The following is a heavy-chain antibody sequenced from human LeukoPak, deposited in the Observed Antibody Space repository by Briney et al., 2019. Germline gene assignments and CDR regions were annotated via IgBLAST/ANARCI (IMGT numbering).Heavy chain of an antibody. V-gene: IGHV5-51*01. CDR3: ARRRRGYFYGPAGFDP. J-gene: IGHJ5*02. Sequence: GESLKISCKGSGYSFTDFWLGWVRQMPGRGLEWMGLIYPGDSGTRYSPSFQGHVTISVDKSISTAYLQWSSLKASDTAMYYCARRRRGYFYGPAGFDPWGQGTLVTVSS. CDR1: GYSFTDFW. D-gene: IGHD2-2*03. CDR2: IYPGDSGT.